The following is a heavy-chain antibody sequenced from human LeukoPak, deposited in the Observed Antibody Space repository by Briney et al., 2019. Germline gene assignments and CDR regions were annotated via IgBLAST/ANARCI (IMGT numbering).Heavy chain of an antibody. CDR2: IIPVFGTA. CDR3: AIRYNGIYHLFDY. Sequence: SVKVSCKASGGTFSSYVIDWVRQAPGQGLEGMGGIIPVFGTANHARKFLGRVMITADESTRTAYMELSSLRSEDTAVYYCAIRYNGIYHLFDYWGQGTLVTVSS. CDR1: GGTFSSYV. D-gene: IGHD1-26*01. V-gene: IGHV1-69*13. J-gene: IGHJ4*02.